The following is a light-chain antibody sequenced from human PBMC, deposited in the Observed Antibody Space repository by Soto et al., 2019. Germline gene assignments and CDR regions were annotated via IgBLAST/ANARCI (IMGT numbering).Light chain of an antibody. Sequence: QSVLIQPASVSGSPGQSITISCTGTSSDVGSYNLVSWYQQHPGKAPKLMIYEGSKRPSGVSNRFSGSKSGNTASLTISGLQAEDEADYYCCSYAGSSTHVVFGGGTKLTVL. V-gene: IGLV2-23*01. J-gene: IGLJ2*01. CDR3: CSYAGSSTHVV. CDR1: SSDVGSYNL. CDR2: EGS.